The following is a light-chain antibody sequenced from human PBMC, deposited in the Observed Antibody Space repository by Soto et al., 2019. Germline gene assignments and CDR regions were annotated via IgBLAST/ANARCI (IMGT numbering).Light chain of an antibody. Sequence: QSALTQPASVSGSPGQSITISCTGTSSDVGGYNYVSWYQQHPGEAPKLMIYDVSNRPSGVSNRFSGSKSGNTASLTISGLQAEDEADYYCSSYTSSRGVFGTGTKLTVL. CDR2: DVS. CDR3: SSYTSSRGV. CDR1: SSDVGGYNY. V-gene: IGLV2-14*01. J-gene: IGLJ1*01.